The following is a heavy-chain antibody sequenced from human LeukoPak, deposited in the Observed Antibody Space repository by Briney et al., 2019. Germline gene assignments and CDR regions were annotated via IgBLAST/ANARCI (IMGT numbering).Heavy chain of an antibody. D-gene: IGHD4-17*01. Sequence: SETLSLTCTVSGGSISGYYWNWVRQPPGKGLEWIGLIHYSGSTTYNPSLKGRLTMSVDTSKNQFSLKLSSVTAADTAVYYCARDYGDYIGALDIWGLGTMVTVSS. J-gene: IGHJ3*02. CDR2: IHYSGST. CDR3: ARDYGDYIGALDI. CDR1: GGSISGYY. V-gene: IGHV4-59*12.